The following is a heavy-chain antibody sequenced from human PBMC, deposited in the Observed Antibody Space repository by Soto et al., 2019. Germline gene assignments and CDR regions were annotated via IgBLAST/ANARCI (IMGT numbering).Heavy chain of an antibody. CDR1: GGSISSGGCY. Sequence: PSETLSLTCTVSGGSISSGGCYWSWIRQHPGKGLEWIGYIYYSGSTNYNPSLKSRVTISVDTSKNQFSLKLSSVTAADTAVYYCARAQSIRGVIIVPYYFDYWGQGTLVTVSS. J-gene: IGHJ4*02. D-gene: IGHD3-10*01. CDR3: ARAQSIRGVIIVPYYFDY. V-gene: IGHV4-31*03. CDR2: IYYSGST.